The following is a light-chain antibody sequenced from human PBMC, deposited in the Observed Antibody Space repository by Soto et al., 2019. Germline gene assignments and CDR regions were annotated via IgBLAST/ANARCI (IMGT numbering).Light chain of an antibody. J-gene: IGKJ4*01. CDR2: GAF. Sequence: DIVLTQSPDTLSLSPGERATLSCRASQSVNCNDFAWYQQKPGQAPMLLIFGAFSRATGIPDKFSGSASGRDFTLTIDRLEPEDFAVYYCQQYGRSPLTFGGGTKVEIK. CDR3: QQYGRSPLT. V-gene: IGKV3-20*01. CDR1: QSVNCND.